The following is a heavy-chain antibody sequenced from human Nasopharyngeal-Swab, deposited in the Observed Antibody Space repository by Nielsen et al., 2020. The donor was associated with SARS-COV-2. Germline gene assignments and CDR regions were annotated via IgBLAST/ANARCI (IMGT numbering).Heavy chain of an antibody. CDR2: IIPIFGTA. V-gene: IGHV1-69*06. J-gene: IGHJ5*02. D-gene: IGHD3-3*01. Sequence: SVKVSCKASGGTFSSYAISWVRQAPGQGLEWMGGIIPIFGTANYAQKFQGRVTITADKSTSTAYMELSSLRSEDTAVYYCARDKGLRFLEWLPPKGFTGWFDPWGQGTLVTVSS. CDR3: ARDKGLRFLEWLPPKGFTGWFDP. CDR1: GGTFSSYA.